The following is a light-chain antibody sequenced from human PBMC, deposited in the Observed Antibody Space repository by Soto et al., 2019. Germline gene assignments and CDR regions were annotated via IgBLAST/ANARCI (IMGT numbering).Light chain of an antibody. J-gene: IGKJ1*01. Sequence: EIVMTQSPATLSVSPGERATISCRASQNISSNLAWYQQKPGQAPRVLIDGASTRATGIPARFSGSGSGTEFTLTISSLQSEDFAVYYCQQYNNWLWTFGQGTKVEIK. CDR1: QNISSN. V-gene: IGKV3-15*01. CDR2: GAS. CDR3: QQYNNWLWT.